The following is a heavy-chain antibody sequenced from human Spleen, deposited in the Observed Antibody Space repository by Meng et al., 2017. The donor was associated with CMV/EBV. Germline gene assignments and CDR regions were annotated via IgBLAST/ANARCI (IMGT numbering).Heavy chain of an antibody. V-gene: IGHV3-48*03. CDR2: ISRSGDNI. CDR1: GFIFSRYE. CDR3: ARDSDDYDFWSAYYTDAFDF. D-gene: IGHD3-3*01. Sequence: GESLKISCAASGFIFSRYEMNWVRRAPGKGLEWISYISRSGDNIYYADSVKGRFTVSRDNAENSLYLQMNSLRAEDTAVYYCARDSDDYDFWSAYYTDAFDFWGQGTMVTVSS. J-gene: IGHJ3*01.